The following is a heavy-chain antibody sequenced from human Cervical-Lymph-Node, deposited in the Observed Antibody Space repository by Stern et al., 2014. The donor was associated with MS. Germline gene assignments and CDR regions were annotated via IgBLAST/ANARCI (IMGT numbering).Heavy chain of an antibody. Sequence: EVQLVESGGGLVKPGGSLRLSCSASGFTFSYAWMSWVRQAPGKRPEWVGRIKSRTDGETTDYAAPVKDRFIISRDDSKNMLYLQMNSLKSEDTAVYYCSTQNVNPRWGQGTLVTVSS. CDR1: GFTFSYAW. V-gene: IGHV3-15*01. J-gene: IGHJ1*01. CDR2: IKSRTDGETT. CDR3: STQNVNPR.